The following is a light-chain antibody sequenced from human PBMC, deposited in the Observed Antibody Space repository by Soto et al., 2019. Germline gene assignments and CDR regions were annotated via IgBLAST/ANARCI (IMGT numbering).Light chain of an antibody. CDR1: SSEVSGYNY. CDR2: DVS. Sequence: QSALTQPASVSGSPGQSITISCTGTSSEVSGYNYVSWYQQHPGKATKLMIYDVSNRPSGVSNRFSGSKSGNTASLTFSGLQAEDEADYYCSSYTSSSTYVFGTGTKVTVL. J-gene: IGLJ1*01. V-gene: IGLV2-14*01. CDR3: SSYTSSSTYV.